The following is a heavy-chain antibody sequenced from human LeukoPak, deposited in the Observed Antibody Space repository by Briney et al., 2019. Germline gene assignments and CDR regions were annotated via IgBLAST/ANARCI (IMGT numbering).Heavy chain of an antibody. Sequence: ASVKVSCKASGGTFSSYAISWVRQAPGQGLEWMGGIIPIFGTANYAQKFQGRVTITADESTSTAYMELSSLRSDDTAVYYCARDGGADSGSYYVFDYWGQGTLVTVSS. CDR3: ARDGGADSGSYYVFDY. CDR2: IIPIFGTA. V-gene: IGHV1-69*13. J-gene: IGHJ4*02. CDR1: GGTFSSYA. D-gene: IGHD1-26*01.